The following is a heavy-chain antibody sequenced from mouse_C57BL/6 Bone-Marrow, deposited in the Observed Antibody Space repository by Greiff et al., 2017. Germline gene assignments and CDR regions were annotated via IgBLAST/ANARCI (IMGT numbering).Heavy chain of an antibody. J-gene: IGHJ3*01. CDR2: INPSSGYT. V-gene: IGHV1-4*01. CDR3: AREVGIDLLWTPFAY. D-gene: IGHD2-1*01. Sequence: VQLQQSGAELARPGASVKMSCKASGYTFTSYTMHWVKQRPGQGLEWIGYINPSSGYTKYNQKFKDKATLTADTSSRTAYMQLSSLTSEDSAVYYCAREVGIDLLWTPFAYWGQGTLVTVSA. CDR1: GYTFTSYT.